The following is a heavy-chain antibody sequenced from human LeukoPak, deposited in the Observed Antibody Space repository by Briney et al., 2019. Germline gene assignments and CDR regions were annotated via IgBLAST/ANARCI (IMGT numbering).Heavy chain of an antibody. Sequence: SQTLSLTCTVSGGSISSGGYYWSWIRQHPGKGLEWIGYIYYSGSNYYNPSLKSRVTISVDTSKNQFSLKLSSVTAADTAVYSCARLAGDRSPDYWGQGTLVTVSS. D-gene: IGHD6-19*01. J-gene: IGHJ4*02. CDR2: IYYSGSN. CDR1: GGSISSGGYY. CDR3: ARLAGDRSPDY. V-gene: IGHV4-31*03.